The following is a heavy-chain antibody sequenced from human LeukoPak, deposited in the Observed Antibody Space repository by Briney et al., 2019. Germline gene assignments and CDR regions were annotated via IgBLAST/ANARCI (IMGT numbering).Heavy chain of an antibody. J-gene: IGHJ4*02. CDR1: GYTFTSYY. Sequence: GASVKVSCKASGYTFTSYYMHWVRQAPGQGLEWMGIINPSGNSTTYAQKFQGRVTMTRDTSTSTVYMELSSLRSEDTAVYYCATDLRKLAVNYWGQGTLVTVSS. V-gene: IGHV1-46*01. CDR2: INPSGNST. CDR3: ATDLRKLAVNY.